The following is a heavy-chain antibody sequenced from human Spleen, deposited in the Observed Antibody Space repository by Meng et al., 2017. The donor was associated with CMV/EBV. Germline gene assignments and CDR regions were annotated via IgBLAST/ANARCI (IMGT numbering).Heavy chain of an antibody. D-gene: IGHD6-13*01. Sequence: GESLKISCRASGFLFSVYGMHWVRQAPGGGLEWVAFIRKDGNNKYYTESLKGRFTVSRDSAKNSLYLQINSLRDEDTAVYYCAREAPAGPLDNWGQGTLVTVSS. CDR3: AREAPAGPLDN. CDR1: GFLFSVYG. CDR2: IRKDGNNK. J-gene: IGHJ4*02. V-gene: IGHV3-30*02.